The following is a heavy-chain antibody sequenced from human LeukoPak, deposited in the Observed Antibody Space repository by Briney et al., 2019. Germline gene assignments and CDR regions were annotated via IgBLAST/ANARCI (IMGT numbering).Heavy chain of an antibody. CDR2: IYYSGST. Sequence: SETLSLTCTVSGGSISSSSYYWGWIRQPPGKGLEWIGSIYYSGSTYYNPLLKSRVTISVDKSKNQFSLKLSSVTAADTAVYYCATRGGVSSSWHDYWGQGTLVTVSS. CDR3: ATRGGVSSSWHDY. CDR1: GGSISSSSYY. V-gene: IGHV4-39*07. J-gene: IGHJ4*02. D-gene: IGHD6-13*01.